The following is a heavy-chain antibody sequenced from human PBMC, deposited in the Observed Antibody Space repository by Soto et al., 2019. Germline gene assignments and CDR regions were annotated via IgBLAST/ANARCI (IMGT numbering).Heavy chain of an antibody. CDR3: ARVAAAGGNDL. D-gene: IGHD6-13*01. CDR2: INHRGST. CDR1: VGSFSGHY. J-gene: IGHJ5*02. V-gene: IGHV4-34*01. Sequence: QVQLQQWGAGLLKPSETLSVTCAVYVGSFSGHYWGWIRQPPGKGLEWIGEINHRGSTNYNPSLKSRVTISVDTSKNQFSLKMTSVTAADTAVYYCARVAAAGGNDLWGQGTLVTVSS.